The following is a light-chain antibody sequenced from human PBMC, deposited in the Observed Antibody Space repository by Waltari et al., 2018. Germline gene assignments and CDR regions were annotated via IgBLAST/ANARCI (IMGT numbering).Light chain of an antibody. CDR3: CSYAGSYTWV. CDR1: SSDVGNYNL. CDR2: DDN. Sequence: QSALTQPASVSGSPGQSITISCTGTSSDVGNYNLVSWYQQYPGKAPKVMIYDDNRRPSGVSDRFSGSKSGNTASLTISGVQAEDEADYYCCSYAGSYTWVFGGGTKRTVL. J-gene: IGLJ3*02. V-gene: IGLV2-23*01.